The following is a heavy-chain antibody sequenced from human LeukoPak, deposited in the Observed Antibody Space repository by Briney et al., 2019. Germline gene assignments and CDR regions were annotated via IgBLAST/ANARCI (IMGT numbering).Heavy chain of an antibody. J-gene: IGHJ3*02. D-gene: IGHD6-19*01. CDR3: ARGFSSGRFGFDI. Sequence: ASVKVSCKASGYTFRDYFMFWVRQAPGQGPEWMGRINPNSGGTKYAQKFQGRVTMTRDTSISTAYMELSGLRSDDAAVFYCARGFSSGRFGFDIWGPGTVVAVSS. CDR1: GYTFRDYF. CDR2: INPNSGGT. V-gene: IGHV1-2*06.